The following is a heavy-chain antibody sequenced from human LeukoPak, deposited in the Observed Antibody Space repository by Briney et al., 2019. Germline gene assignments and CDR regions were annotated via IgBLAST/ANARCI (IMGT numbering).Heavy chain of an antibody. D-gene: IGHD6-13*01. V-gene: IGHV1-46*01. Sequence: ASVKVSCKASGYTFTSYYMHWVRQAPGQGLEWMGIINPSGGSTSYAQRFQGRVTMTRDTSTSTVYMELSSLRSEDTAVYYCARTSSGQLATITYNWFDPWGQGTLVTVSS. CDR3: ARTSSGQLATITYNWFDP. CDR2: INPSGGST. CDR1: GYTFTSYY. J-gene: IGHJ5*02.